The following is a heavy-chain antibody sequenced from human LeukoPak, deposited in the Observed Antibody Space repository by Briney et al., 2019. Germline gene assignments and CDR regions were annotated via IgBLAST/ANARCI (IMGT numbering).Heavy chain of an antibody. J-gene: IGHJ4*02. CDR3: ASGIQWLEY. Sequence: SETLSLTCTVSGGSITSSYWTWIRQPPGKGLEWIGFIYGDGSTKYNPSLKSRVTMSVDTSKNQFSLKLSSATAADSAVYYCASGIQWLEYWGQGTLVTVSS. CDR1: GGSITSSY. CDR2: IYGDGST. V-gene: IGHV4-59*01. D-gene: IGHD6-19*01.